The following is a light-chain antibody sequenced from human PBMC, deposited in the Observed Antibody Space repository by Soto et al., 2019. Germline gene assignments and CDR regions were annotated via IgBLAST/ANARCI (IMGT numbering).Light chain of an antibody. V-gene: IGKV4-1*01. CDR3: QQYYSTPLYT. CDR1: QSVLYSANNKNY. J-gene: IGKJ2*01. Sequence: DIVMTQSPDSLAVSLGERATINCKSSQSVLYSANNKNYLAWYQQKPGQPPKLLIYWASTRESGVPDRFSGSGSGTDFTLTISSLQAEDVEAYYCQQYYSTPLYTFGQGTKLEIK. CDR2: WAS.